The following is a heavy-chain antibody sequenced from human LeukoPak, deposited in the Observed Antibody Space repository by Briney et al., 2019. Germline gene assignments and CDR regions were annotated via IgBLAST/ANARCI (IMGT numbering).Heavy chain of an antibody. CDR3: ARDDFLGSSSSGFWFDP. Sequence: GASVKVSCKASGGTFSSYAISWVRQAPGQGLEWMGRIIPIFGTANYAQKFQGRVTITTDESTSTAYMELSSLRSEDTAVYYCARDDFLGSSSSGFWFDPWGQGTLVTVSS. J-gene: IGHJ5*02. CDR1: GGTFSSYA. V-gene: IGHV1-69*05. D-gene: IGHD6-6*01. CDR2: IIPIFGTA.